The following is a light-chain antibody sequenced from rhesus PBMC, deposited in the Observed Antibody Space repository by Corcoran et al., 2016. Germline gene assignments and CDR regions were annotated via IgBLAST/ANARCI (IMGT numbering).Light chain of an antibody. CDR2: QAS. CDR3: QHYSRSPWA. J-gene: IGKJ1*01. V-gene: IGKV1-22*01. CDR1: QSISSW. Sequence: DIQMTQSPTSLSASVGDTVTITCRASQSISSWLAWYQQKPGKVPNLLLYQASTLQSGVPSRFIGNGSGTDFALTISRLQSEDFATYYCQHYSRSPWAFGQGTKVEVK.